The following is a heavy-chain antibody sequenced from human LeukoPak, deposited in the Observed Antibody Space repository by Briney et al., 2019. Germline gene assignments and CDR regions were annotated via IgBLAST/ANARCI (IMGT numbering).Heavy chain of an antibody. CDR1: GGSFSGYY. D-gene: IGHD6-13*01. Sequence: SETLSPTCAVYGGSFSGYYWSWIRQPPGKGLEWIGEINHSGSTNYNPSLKSRVTISVDTSKNQFSLKLSSVTAADTAVYYCARGGRIAAAGTGNWFDPWGQGTLVTVSS. V-gene: IGHV4-34*01. J-gene: IGHJ5*02. CDR3: ARGGRIAAAGTGNWFDP. CDR2: INHSGST.